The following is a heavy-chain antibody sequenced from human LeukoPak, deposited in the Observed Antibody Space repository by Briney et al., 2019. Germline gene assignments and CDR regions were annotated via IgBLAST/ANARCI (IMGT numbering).Heavy chain of an antibody. V-gene: IGHV3-53*01. Sequence: GGTLRLSCAASGFTVSSNYMSWVRQAPGKGLEWVSVIYSGGSTYYADSVKGRFTTSRDNSKNTLYLQMNSLRAEDTAVYYCARVGSFYYDSSGYYETDDYWGQGTLVTVSS. CDR2: IYSGGST. CDR1: GFTVSSNY. D-gene: IGHD3-22*01. CDR3: ARVGSFYYDSSGYYETDDY. J-gene: IGHJ4*02.